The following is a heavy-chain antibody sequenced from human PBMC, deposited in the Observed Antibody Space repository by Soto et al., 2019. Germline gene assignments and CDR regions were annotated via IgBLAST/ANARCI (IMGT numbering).Heavy chain of an antibody. V-gene: IGHV3-7*02. CDR1: GLTFSSEW. CDR3: MTGYGY. J-gene: IGHJ4*01. D-gene: IGHD3-9*01. Sequence: PGGSLRLSCIASGLTFSSEWMNWVRQAPVKGLEWVANISPEGSGKHYVDSMKGRFAISRDNPKNSVYLLMNSLSVDDTALYYCMTGYGYWGLGTLVTVSS. CDR2: ISPEGSGK.